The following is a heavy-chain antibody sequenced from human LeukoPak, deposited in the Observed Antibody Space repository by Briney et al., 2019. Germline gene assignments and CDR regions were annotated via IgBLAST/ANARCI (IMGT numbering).Heavy chain of an antibody. J-gene: IGHJ4*02. CDR2: VYYSGST. V-gene: IGHV4-39*02. Sequence: KPSETLSLTCTVSGGSISSGSYYWGWIRQPPGKGLEWIGSVYYSGSTYYNPSLKSRVTISVDTSKNQFSLKLSSVTAADTAVYYCAREPFGSSGLYHFDYWGQGTLVTVSS. CDR3: AREPFGSSGLYHFDY. CDR1: GGSISSGSYY. D-gene: IGHD6-19*01.